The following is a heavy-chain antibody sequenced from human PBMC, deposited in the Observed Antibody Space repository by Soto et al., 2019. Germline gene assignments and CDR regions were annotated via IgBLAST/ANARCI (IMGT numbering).Heavy chain of an antibody. D-gene: IGHD2-2*02. J-gene: IGHJ5*02. CDR2: INNDGNIT. V-gene: IGHV3-74*01. CDR3: AGAARGNCISTRCYSWFDP. Sequence: EVQLVGSGGGLVQPGGSLRLSCAASGFTFSNYWMHWVRQAPGKGLVWVSHINNDGNITNYADSVKGRFTISRDNAKNTLYLQMNSLRAEDTAVYYCAGAARGNCISTRCYSWFDPWGQGTLVTVSS. CDR1: GFTFSNYW.